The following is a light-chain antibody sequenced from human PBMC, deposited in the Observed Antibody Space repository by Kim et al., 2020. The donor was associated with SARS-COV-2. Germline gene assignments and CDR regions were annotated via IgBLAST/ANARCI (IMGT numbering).Light chain of an antibody. Sequence: SVGDRVTITGRASQGISSYLAWYQQKPGKAPKLLIYAASTLQSGVPSRFSGSGSGTEFTLTISSLQPEDFATYYCQQLNSYPLFTFGPGTKVDIK. V-gene: IGKV1-9*01. J-gene: IGKJ3*01. CDR3: QQLNSYPLFT. CDR1: QGISSY. CDR2: AAS.